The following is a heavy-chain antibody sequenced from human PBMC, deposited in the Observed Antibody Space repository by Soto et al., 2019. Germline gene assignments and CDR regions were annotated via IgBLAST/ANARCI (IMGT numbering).Heavy chain of an antibody. Sequence: GGSLRLSCAASGFTVSSNYMSWVRQAPGKGLEWVSVIYSGGSTYYADSVKGRFTISRDNSKNTLYLQMNSLRAEDTAMYYCARVWGYSSGRYSYHGMDVWGQGTTVTVSS. CDR3: ARVWGYSSGRYSYHGMDV. V-gene: IGHV3-53*01. J-gene: IGHJ6*02. CDR2: IYSGGST. CDR1: GFTVSSNY. D-gene: IGHD6-19*01.